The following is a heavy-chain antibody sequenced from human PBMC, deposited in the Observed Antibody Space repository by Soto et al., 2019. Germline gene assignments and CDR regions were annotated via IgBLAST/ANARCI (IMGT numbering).Heavy chain of an antibody. Sequence: QVQLQESGPGLVKPSQTLSLTCTVSGGSISSGDYYWSWIRQPPGKGLKWIGYIYYSGSTYYNPSLKSRVTISVDTSKNQFSLKLSSVTAADTAVYYCAREVDTAKIKTNWFDPWGQGTLVTVSS. V-gene: IGHV4-30-4*01. D-gene: IGHD5-18*01. J-gene: IGHJ5*02. CDR2: IYYSGST. CDR3: AREVDTAKIKTNWFDP. CDR1: GGSISSGDYY.